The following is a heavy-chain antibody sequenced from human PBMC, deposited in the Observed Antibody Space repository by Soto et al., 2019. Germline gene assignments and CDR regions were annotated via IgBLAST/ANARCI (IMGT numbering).Heavy chain of an antibody. CDR2: ISGSAGST. CDR3: FKEKVFMRVSSPVSGFLVNRSSDL. Sequence: KGLEWVSTISGSAGSTYYADSVKGRFTISRDNSKNTLYLQINSLRAEDTALYFFFKEKVFMRVSSPVSGFLVNRSSDL. D-gene: IGHD2-2*01. J-gene: IGHJ2*01. V-gene: IGHV3-23*01.